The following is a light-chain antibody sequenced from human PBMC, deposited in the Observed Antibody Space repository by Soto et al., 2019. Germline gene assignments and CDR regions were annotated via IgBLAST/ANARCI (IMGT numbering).Light chain of an antibody. Sequence: DIQMTQSPSSLSASVGDRVTITCRASQGIRNELGWYQQKPGAAPKRLIYAASSLQSGVPSRFSGTGFGTEFTLTISSLQPEDFSTYYCLQHNSYPHTFGGGTKVEIK. CDR3: LQHNSYPHT. CDR1: QGIRNE. J-gene: IGKJ4*01. V-gene: IGKV1-17*01. CDR2: AAS.